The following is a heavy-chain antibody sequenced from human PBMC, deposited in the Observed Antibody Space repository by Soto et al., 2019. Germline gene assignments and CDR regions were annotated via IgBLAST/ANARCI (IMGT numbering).Heavy chain of an antibody. CDR3: ARVGYCSGGSCYSRSSFDY. CDR1: GGSFSGYY. V-gene: IGHV4-34*01. CDR2: INHSGST. Sequence: SETLSLTCAVYGGSFSGYYWSWIRQPPGKGLEWIGEINHSGSTNYNPSLKSRVTISVDTSKNQFSLKLSSVTAADTAVYYCARVGYCSGGSCYSRSSFDYWGQGTLVTAPQ. D-gene: IGHD2-15*01. J-gene: IGHJ4*02.